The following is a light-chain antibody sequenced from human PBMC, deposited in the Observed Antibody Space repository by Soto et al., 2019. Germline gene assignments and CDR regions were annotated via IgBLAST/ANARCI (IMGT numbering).Light chain of an antibody. CDR2: SNN. V-gene: IGLV1-44*01. Sequence: QSVLTQPPSASGTPGQRVTISCSGSSSKIGSNTVNWYQQLPGTAPKLLIYSNNQRPSGVPDRFSGSKSGTSASLAISGLQSEDEADYYCQSYDSSLSGHVVFGGGTKLTVL. J-gene: IGLJ2*01. CDR3: QSYDSSLSGHVV. CDR1: SSKIGSNT.